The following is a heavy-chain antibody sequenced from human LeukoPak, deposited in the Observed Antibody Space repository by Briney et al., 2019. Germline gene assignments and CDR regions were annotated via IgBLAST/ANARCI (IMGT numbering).Heavy chain of an antibody. Sequence: SETLSLTCTVSGGSISSGNYYWNWIRQHPGEGLEWIGYIYYSGSTYYNPSLKSRVTISVDTSKNQFSLRLSSVTAADTAVYYCARGGLGGDFWSGYYRVGYYYYYGMDVWGQGTTVTVSS. J-gene: IGHJ6*02. V-gene: IGHV4-31*03. CDR3: ARGGLGGDFWSGYYRVGYYYYYGMDV. CDR1: GGSISSGNYY. D-gene: IGHD3-3*01. CDR2: IYYSGST.